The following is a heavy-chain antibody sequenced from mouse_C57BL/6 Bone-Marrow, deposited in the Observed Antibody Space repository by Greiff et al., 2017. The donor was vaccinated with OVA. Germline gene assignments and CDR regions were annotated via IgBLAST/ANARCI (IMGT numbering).Heavy chain of an antibody. Sequence: QVQLQQPGAELVMPGASVKLSCKASGYTFTSYWMHWVKQRPGQGLEWIGEIDPSDSYTNYNQKFKGKSTLTVDKSSSTAYMQLSSLTSEDSAVYYCARESYYDYFDYWGQGTTLTVSS. CDR2: IDPSDSYT. CDR3: ARESYYDYFDY. J-gene: IGHJ2*01. CDR1: GYTFTSYW. V-gene: IGHV1-69*01. D-gene: IGHD1-1*01.